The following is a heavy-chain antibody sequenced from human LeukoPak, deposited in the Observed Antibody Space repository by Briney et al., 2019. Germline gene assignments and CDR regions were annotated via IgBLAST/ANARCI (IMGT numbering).Heavy chain of an antibody. D-gene: IGHD3-22*01. CDR3: ARQDDSSGYTIDY. Sequence: SETLSLTCTVSGGSISSSSYYWGWIRQPPGKGLEWIGSIYYSGGTYYNPSLKSRVTISVDTSKNQFSLKLSSVTAADTAVYYCARQDDSSGYTIDYWGQGTLVTVSS. CDR2: IYYSGGT. CDR1: GGSISSSSYY. V-gene: IGHV4-39*01. J-gene: IGHJ4*02.